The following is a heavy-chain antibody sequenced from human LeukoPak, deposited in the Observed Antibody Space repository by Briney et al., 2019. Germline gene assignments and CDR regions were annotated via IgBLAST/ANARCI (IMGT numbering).Heavy chain of an antibody. CDR2: MNPNSGNT. V-gene: IGHV1-8*01. J-gene: IGHJ5*02. CDR1: GYTFTSYD. Sequence: ASVKVSCKASGYTFTSYDINWVRQATGQGLEWMGWMNPNSGNTGYAQKFQDRVTMTRNTSISTAYMGLSSLRSEDTAVYYCARMGGAAAGIPPLGLDPWGQGTLVTVSS. CDR3: ARMGGAAAGIPPLGLDP. D-gene: IGHD6-13*01.